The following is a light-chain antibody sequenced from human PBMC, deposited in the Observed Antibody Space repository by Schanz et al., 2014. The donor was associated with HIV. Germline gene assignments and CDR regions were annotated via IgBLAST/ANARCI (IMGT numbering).Light chain of an antibody. V-gene: IGLV1-40*01. CDR1: SSNIGAGYD. J-gene: IGLJ2*01. CDR3: ATWDITLNGPV. Sequence: QSVLTQPPSVSGAPGQRVTISCTGSSSNIGAGYDVHWYQLLPGTAPKVLIFANTHRPSGVPDRFSGSKSGTSASLAITGLQAEDEADYYCATWDITLNGPVFGGGTKLTVL. CDR2: ANT.